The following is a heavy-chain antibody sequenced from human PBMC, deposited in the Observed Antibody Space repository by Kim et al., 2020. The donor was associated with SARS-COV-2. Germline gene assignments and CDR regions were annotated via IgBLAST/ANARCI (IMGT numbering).Heavy chain of an antibody. Sequence: GESLKISCEGSGYNFTNYWIGWVRRMPGKGLEWMGIINPADSDIRYSPSFQGQVTISVDKSITTAYLQWRSLKASDTAMYYCARLWRGSKYSSSGGLDVWGQGTTVSVSS. CDR2: INPADSDI. V-gene: IGHV5-51*01. J-gene: IGHJ6*02. CDR3: ARLWRGSKYSSSGGLDV. D-gene: IGHD6-6*01. CDR1: GYNFTNYW.